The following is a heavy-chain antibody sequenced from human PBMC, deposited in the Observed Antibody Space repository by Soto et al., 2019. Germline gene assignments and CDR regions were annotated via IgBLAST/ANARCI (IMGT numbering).Heavy chain of an antibody. CDR3: EREVRGFDY. Sequence: SETLSLTCTVSGGSISSYYWSWIRQPPGKGLEWIGYIYYSGSTNYNPSLKSRVTISVDTSKNQFSLKLSSVTAADTAVYYCEREVRGFDYWGQGTLVTVSS. CDR1: GGSISSYY. J-gene: IGHJ4*02. V-gene: IGHV4-59*01. CDR2: IYYSGST.